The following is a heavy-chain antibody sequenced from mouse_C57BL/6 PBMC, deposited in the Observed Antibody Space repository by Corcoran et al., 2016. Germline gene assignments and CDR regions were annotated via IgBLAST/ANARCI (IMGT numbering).Heavy chain of an antibody. CDR3: ARRGYYGSSSRDAMDY. J-gene: IGHJ4*01. D-gene: IGHD1-1*01. Sequence: EVQLQQSGPELVKPGASVKISCKASGYTFTDYYMNWVKQSHGKSLEWIGDINPNNGGTSYNQKFKGKATLTVDKSSSTAYMELRSLTSEDSAVYYCARRGYYGSSSRDAMDYWGQGTSVTVSS. CDR2: INPNNGGT. CDR1: GYTFTDYY. V-gene: IGHV1-26*01.